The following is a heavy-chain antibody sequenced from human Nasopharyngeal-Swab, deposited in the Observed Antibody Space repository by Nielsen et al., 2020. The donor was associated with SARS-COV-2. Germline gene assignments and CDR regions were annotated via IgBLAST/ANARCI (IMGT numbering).Heavy chain of an antibody. CDR3: AKDLTGYYAPLDQ. Sequence: GESLKISCAASGFTFSSYAMSWVRQAPGKGLEWVSAISGSGGSTYYADSVKGRFTISRDNSKNTLYLQMNSLRAEDTAVYYCAKDLTGYYAPLDQWGQGTLVTVSS. J-gene: IGHJ4*02. CDR1: GFTFSSYA. D-gene: IGHD3-9*01. CDR2: ISGSGGST. V-gene: IGHV3-23*01.